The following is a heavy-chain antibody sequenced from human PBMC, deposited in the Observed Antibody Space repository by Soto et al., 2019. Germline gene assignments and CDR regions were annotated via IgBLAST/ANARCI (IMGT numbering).Heavy chain of an antibody. Sequence: VQLVESGGGLLKPGGSLRLSCAASGFTFSSYAMHWVRQAPGKGLEWVAVISYDGSNKYYADSVKGRFTISRDNSKNTLYLQMNSLRAEDTAVYYCARGQGADYYYGMDVWGQGTTVTVSS. CDR3: ARGQGADYYYGMDV. J-gene: IGHJ6*02. CDR1: GFTFSSYA. CDR2: ISYDGSNK. V-gene: IGHV3-30-3*01.